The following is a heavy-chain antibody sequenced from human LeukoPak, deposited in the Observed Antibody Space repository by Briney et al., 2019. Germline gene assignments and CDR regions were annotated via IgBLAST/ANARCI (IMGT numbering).Heavy chain of an antibody. D-gene: IGHD3/OR15-3a*01. V-gene: IGHV3-53*01. J-gene: IGHJ4*02. CDR1: GVIVSSTY. CDR3: ARMDSGYYIDF. Sequence: GGSLRLSCAASGVIVSSTYMSWVRQPPGKGLEWVSVIYSGGTTNYADSVKGRFTISRDNSKHTLYLQMNSLRAEDTAVYYCARMDSGYYIDFWGQGTLVTVSS. CDR2: IYSGGTT.